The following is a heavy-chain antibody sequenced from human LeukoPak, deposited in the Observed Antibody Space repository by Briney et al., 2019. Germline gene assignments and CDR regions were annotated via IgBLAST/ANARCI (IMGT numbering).Heavy chain of an antibody. CDR2: IYYSGST. V-gene: IGHV4-39*07. CDR3: ARDTFYGMDV. J-gene: IGHJ6*02. Sequence: SETLSLTCTVSGGSISSSSYYWGWIRQPPGKGLEWIGSIYYSGSTYYNPSLKGRVTISVDTSKNQFSLKLSSVTAADTAVYYCARDTFYGMDVWGQGTTVTVSS. CDR1: GGSISSSSYY.